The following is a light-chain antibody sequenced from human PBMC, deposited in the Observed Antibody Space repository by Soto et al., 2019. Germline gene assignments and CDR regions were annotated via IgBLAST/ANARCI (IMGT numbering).Light chain of an antibody. CDR1: SSNIATNT. Sequence: QSVLTQPPSASGTPGQRVTISCSGGSSNIATNTANWYQQLPGMAPKLLIYDNDQRSSGVPYRFSGSKSGTSASLAISGLQSEDEGDYYCAAWYDNCGLLFGGGTKLTVL. V-gene: IGLV1-44*01. J-gene: IGLJ3*02. CDR3: AAWYDNCGLL. CDR2: DND.